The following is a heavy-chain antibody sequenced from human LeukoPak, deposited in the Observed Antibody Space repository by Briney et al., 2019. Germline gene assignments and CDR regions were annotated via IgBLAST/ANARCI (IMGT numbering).Heavy chain of an antibody. Sequence: GESLKISCKGSGYRFTDHWIAWVRQMPGKGLECMGIINPVDSETRYSPSFQGQATISVDKSITTASLQWSSLRASDTAMYYCARQGSSTTSWQTIDYWGQGTLVSVSS. CDR3: ARQGSSTTSWQTIDY. J-gene: IGHJ4*02. V-gene: IGHV5-51*01. CDR1: GYRFTDHW. D-gene: IGHD2-2*01. CDR2: INPVDSET.